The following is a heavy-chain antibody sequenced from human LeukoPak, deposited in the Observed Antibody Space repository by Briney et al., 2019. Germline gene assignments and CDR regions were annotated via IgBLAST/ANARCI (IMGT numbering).Heavy chain of an antibody. V-gene: IGHV1-18*01. CDR3: ARGSFPSDDILTGPFDN. CDR2: ISSYNGNT. Sequence: ASVKVSCKASGFTFTSYGISWVRQAPGQGLEWMGWISSYNGNTNYAQKLQGRATMTTDTSTSTAYMELRSLRSDDTAVYYCARGSFPSDDILTGPFDNWGQGTLVTVSS. CDR1: GFTFTSYG. D-gene: IGHD3-9*01. J-gene: IGHJ4*02.